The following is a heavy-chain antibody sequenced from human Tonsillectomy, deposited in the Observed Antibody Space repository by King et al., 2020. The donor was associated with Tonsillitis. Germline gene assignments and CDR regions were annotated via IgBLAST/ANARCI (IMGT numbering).Heavy chain of an antibody. D-gene: IGHD1-1*01. Sequence: VQLVESGGGLVKPGGSLRLSCSASGFTFTNYAMSWVRQAPGKGLEWVSGISAAGGSTYYAESVKGRFTISRDNSKNTVHLQMNTLRAKDTAVYYCARYLSYYDGMHVWGQGTTVTVSS. J-gene: IGHJ6*02. CDR2: ISAAGGST. V-gene: IGHV3-23*04. CDR3: ARYLSYYDGMHV. CDR1: GFTFTNYA.